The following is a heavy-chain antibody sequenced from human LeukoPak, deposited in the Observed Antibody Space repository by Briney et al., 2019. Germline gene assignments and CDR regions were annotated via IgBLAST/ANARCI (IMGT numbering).Heavy chain of an antibody. CDR3: TRDPGVVAFHYFDF. Sequence: GGSLRLSCVASGFTFSIHAMAWVRQAPGKGLEWVSAIGGRGGSTYYADSVKGRFTISRDNSKNTLYLQMNSLRAEDTALYYCTRDPGVVAFHYFDFWGQGTLVTVSS. J-gene: IGHJ4*02. CDR2: IGGRGGST. CDR1: GFTFSIHA. V-gene: IGHV3-23*01. D-gene: IGHD3-3*01.